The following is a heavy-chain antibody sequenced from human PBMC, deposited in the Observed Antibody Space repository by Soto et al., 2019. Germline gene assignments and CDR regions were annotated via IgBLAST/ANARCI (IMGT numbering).Heavy chain of an antibody. D-gene: IGHD3-10*02. CDR1: GGSFSGYY. J-gene: IGHJ4*02. CDR2: INHSGST. Sequence: PSETLSLTCAVYGGSFSGYYWSWIRQPPGKGLEWIGEINHSGSTNYNPSLKSRVTISVDTSKNQFSLKLGSVTAADTAVYYCARGKGPTMSPMDYWGQGTLVTVSS. CDR3: ARGKGPTMSPMDY. V-gene: IGHV4-34*01.